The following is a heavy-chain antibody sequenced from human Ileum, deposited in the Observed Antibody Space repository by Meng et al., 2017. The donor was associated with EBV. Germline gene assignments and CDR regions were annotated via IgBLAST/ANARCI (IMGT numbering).Heavy chain of an antibody. Sequence: TLKVSRPTPLNPTQPLTLTCTFSGFSHRSYGVGVGWNRQTPGKSLEWPARIYCDDDKHYRLFLTNRPTITKYTSKNQVVLRMTNMDHVCTATYYCARSHSNGWYPGDWGQGTLVTVSS. D-gene: IGHD6-19*01. CDR1: GFSHRSYGVG. V-gene: IGHV2-5*02. CDR2: IYCDDDK. CDR3: ARSHSNGWYPGD. J-gene: IGHJ4*02.